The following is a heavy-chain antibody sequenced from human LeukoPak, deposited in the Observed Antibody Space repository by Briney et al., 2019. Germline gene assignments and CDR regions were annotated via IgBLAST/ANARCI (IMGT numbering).Heavy chain of an antibody. Sequence: QPGGSLRLSCRASGLTFSNFGMNWVRLAPGKRLEWVSYISSSSSTIYYADSVKGRFTISRDNAKNSLYLQMNSLRAEDTAVYYCARDSPFSAVAGHSYYFDYWGQGTLVTVSS. D-gene: IGHD6-19*01. CDR1: GLTFSNFG. V-gene: IGHV3-48*04. CDR3: ARDSPFSAVAGHSYYFDY. J-gene: IGHJ4*02. CDR2: ISSSSSTI.